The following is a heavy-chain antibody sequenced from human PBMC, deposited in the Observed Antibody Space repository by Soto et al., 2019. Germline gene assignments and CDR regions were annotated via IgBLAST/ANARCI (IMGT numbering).Heavy chain of an antibody. CDR2: VKADGTQK. Sequence: YWVANVKADGTQKYYVDSVKGRFTISGDSAKNSIYLEMNTLRAEDTAVYYCARPFGNGWYKDDYWGQGTLVTSPQ. J-gene: IGHJ4*02. D-gene: IGHD6-19*01. V-gene: IGHV3-7*04. CDR3: ARPFGNGWYKDDY.